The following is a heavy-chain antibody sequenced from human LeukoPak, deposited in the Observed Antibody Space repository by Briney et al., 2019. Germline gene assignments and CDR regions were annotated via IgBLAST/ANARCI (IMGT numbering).Heavy chain of an antibody. Sequence: GGSLRLSCAASGFTFSNAWMSWVRQAPGEGLEWVGRIRNKANSDTTEYAASVKGRFTISRDDSKNSLFLQMNSLKTEDTAVYYCVKSLWDWGQGTLVTVSS. V-gene: IGHV3-72*01. D-gene: IGHD2-21*01. CDR2: IRNKANSDTT. CDR1: GFTFSNAW. J-gene: IGHJ4*02. CDR3: VKSLWD.